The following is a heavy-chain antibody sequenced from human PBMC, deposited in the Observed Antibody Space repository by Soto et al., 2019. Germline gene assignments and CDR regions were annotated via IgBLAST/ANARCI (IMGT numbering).Heavy chain of an antibody. Sequence: GESLKISCKGSGYSFTNYWISWVRQMPGKGLEWMGRIDPSSDSHTNYSPSFQGHVTISVDKSISTVYLQWSSLKASDTAMYYCARLSDSSGEDYWGQGTLVTVSS. CDR2: IDPSSDSHT. D-gene: IGHD3-22*01. J-gene: IGHJ4*02. CDR1: GYSFTNYW. V-gene: IGHV5-10-1*01. CDR3: ARLSDSSGEDY.